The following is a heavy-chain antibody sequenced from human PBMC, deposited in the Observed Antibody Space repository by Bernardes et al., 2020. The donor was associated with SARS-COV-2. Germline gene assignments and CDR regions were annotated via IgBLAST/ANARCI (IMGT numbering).Heavy chain of an antibody. CDR3: AKDIVVVPATGGFDY. D-gene: IGHD2-2*01. V-gene: IGHV3-30*18. CDR1: GFTFSSYG. Sequence: GSLRLSCAASGFTFSSYGMHWVRQAPGKGLEWVAVISYDGSNKYYADSVKGRFTISRDNSKNTLYLQMNSLRAEDTAVYYCAKDIVVVPATGGFDYWGQGTLVTVSS. CDR2: ISYDGSNK. J-gene: IGHJ4*02.